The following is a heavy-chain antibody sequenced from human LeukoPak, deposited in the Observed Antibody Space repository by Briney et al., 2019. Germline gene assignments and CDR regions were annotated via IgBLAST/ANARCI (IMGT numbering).Heavy chain of an antibody. J-gene: IGHJ4*02. D-gene: IGHD6-6*01. CDR3: ARGAYDSSSDH. CDR2: IEQDGSAS. V-gene: IGHV3-7*05. CDR1: GFTFSRYW. Sequence: GGSLRLSCAASGFTFSRYWMSWARQAPGKGRQWVASIEQDGSASYYVDSVKGRFTISRDNAKNSVYLQMNSLRAEDTAVYYCARGAYDSSSDHWGQGTLVTVSS.